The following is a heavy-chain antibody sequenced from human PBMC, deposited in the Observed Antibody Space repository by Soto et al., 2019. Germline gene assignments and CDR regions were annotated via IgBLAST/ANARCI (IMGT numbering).Heavy chain of an antibody. D-gene: IGHD2-2*01. CDR2: INTGKGNT. CDR1: GYTFTIYA. V-gene: IGHV1-3*04. Sequence: ASLKVSCKASGYTFTIYAMHWGRQAPGQRLEWMGWINTGKGNTKYSQKFQGRVTITRDTSASTAYMELSSLRSEDTAMYYCARAGDDCSAANCYVIDYWGQGTLVTVSS. J-gene: IGHJ4*02. CDR3: ARAGDDCSAANCYVIDY.